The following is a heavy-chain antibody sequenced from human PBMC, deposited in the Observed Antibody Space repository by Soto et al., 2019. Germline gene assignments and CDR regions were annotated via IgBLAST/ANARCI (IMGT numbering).Heavy chain of an antibody. V-gene: IGHV4-39*02. CDR1: GGSISSSSYY. J-gene: IGHJ4*02. Sequence: PSETLSLTCTVSGGSISSSSYYWGWIRQPPGKGLEWIGSIYYSGSAYYNPSLKSRVTISVDMSKNQFSLKLSSVTAADTAVYYCAREIQLWSYGFDYWGQGTLVTVSS. CDR2: IYYSGSA. CDR3: AREIQLWSYGFDY. D-gene: IGHD5-18*01.